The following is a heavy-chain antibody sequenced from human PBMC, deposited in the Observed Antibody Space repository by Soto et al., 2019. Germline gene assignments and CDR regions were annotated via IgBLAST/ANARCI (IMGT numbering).Heavy chain of an antibody. D-gene: IGHD3-9*01. J-gene: IGHJ6*02. V-gene: IGHV1-69*13. CDR1: GYTFTSYG. CDR3: ARESLDYDILTGYLAPYYYYYYGMDV. CDR2: IIPIFGTA. Sequence: SVKVSCKASGYTFTSYGISWVRQAPGQGLEWMGGIIPIFGTANYAQKFQGRVTITADESTSTAYMELSSLRSEDTAVYYCARESLDYDILTGYLAPYYYYYYGMDVWGQGTTVTVSS.